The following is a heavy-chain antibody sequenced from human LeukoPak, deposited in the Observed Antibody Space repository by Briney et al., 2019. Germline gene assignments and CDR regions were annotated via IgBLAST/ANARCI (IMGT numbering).Heavy chain of an antibody. CDR3: AMGWGCSSTSCYTLDY. CDR1: GGSISSSSYY. CDR2: IYYSGST. D-gene: IGHD2-2*02. J-gene: IGHJ4*02. Sequence: SETLPLTCTVSGGSISSSSYYWGWIRQPPGKGLEWIGSIYYSGSTYYNPSLKSRVTISVDTSKNQFSLKLSSVTAADTAVYYCAMGWGCSSTSCYTLDYWGQGTLVTVSS. V-gene: IGHV4-39*01.